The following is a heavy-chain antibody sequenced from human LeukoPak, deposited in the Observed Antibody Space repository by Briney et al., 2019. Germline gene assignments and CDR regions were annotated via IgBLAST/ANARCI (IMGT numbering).Heavy chain of an antibody. V-gene: IGHV4-59*12. CDR2: ISYSGST. CDR3: ARDRGIQLWSHFDY. CDR1: GGSISSYY. D-gene: IGHD5-18*01. J-gene: IGHJ4*02. Sequence: SQTLSLTCTVSGGSISSYYWSWIRQPPGKDLEWIGSISYSGSTNYNPSLKSRVTISADTSKNQFSLKVSSVTAADTAVYYCARDRGIQLWSHFDYWGQGTLVTVSS.